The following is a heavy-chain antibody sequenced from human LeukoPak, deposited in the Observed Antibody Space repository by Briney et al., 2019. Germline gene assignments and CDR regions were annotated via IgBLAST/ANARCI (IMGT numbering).Heavy chain of an antibody. D-gene: IGHD3-22*01. CDR1: GGTFISYA. J-gene: IGHJ4*02. CDR3: ARGTYYYDSSGYSFDY. Sequence: SVKVSCKASGGTFISYAISWVRQAPGQGLEWMGGIIPIFGTANYAQKFQGRVTITADESTSTAYMELSSLRSEDTAVYYCARGTYYYDSSGYSFDYWGQGTLVTVSS. V-gene: IGHV1-69*13. CDR2: IIPIFGTA.